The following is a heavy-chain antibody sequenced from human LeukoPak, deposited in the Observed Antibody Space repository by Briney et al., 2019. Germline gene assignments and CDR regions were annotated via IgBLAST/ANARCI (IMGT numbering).Heavy chain of an antibody. Sequence: PGGSLRLSCAASGFTFSSYSMNWVRQAPGKGLEWVSGISWNSGSMDYADSVKGRFTISRDNAKNSLYLQMNSLRAEDTAVYYCARELGYCSSTSCYTVPDYWGQGTLVTVSS. D-gene: IGHD2-2*02. CDR1: GFTFSSYS. CDR2: ISWNSGSM. V-gene: IGHV3-48*01. J-gene: IGHJ4*02. CDR3: ARELGYCSSTSCYTVPDY.